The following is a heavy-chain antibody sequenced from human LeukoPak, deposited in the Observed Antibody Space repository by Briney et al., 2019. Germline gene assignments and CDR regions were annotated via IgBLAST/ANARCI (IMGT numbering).Heavy chain of an antibody. CDR2: ISSSSSYI. V-gene: IGHV3-21*01. CDR3: ARQGLLLLWFGESSSRFDY. CDR1: GFTFSSYS. J-gene: IGHJ4*02. Sequence: GGSLRLSCAASGFTFSSYSMNWVRQAPGKGLEWVSSISSSSSYIYYADSVKGRFTISRDNAKNSLYLQMNSLRAEDTAVYYCARQGLLLLWFGESSSRFDYWGQGTLVTVSS. D-gene: IGHD3-10*01.